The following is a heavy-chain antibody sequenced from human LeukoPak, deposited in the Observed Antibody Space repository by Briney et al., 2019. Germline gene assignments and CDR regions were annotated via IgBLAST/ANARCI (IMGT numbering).Heavy chain of an antibody. CDR3: ARVIYYYDSSGYYTYYFDY. CDR1: GGSISSYS. J-gene: IGHJ4*02. D-gene: IGHD3-22*01. Sequence: SGTLSLTCAVSGGSISSYSWSWIRQPPGKGLEGIGYIYDSGSTNYNPSLKSRVTISVATSKNQFSLKLSSVTAADTAVYYCARVIYYYDSSGYYTYYFDYWGQGTLVTVSS. CDR2: IYDSGST. V-gene: IGHV4-59*01.